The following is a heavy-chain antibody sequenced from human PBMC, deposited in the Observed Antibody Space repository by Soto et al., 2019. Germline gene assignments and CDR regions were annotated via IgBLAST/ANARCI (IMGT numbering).Heavy chain of an antibody. J-gene: IGHJ4*02. CDR2: INAGNGNT. CDR3: ARGACSGGSCYSCHFDY. Sequence: QVQLVQSGAEVKKPGASVKVSCKASGYTFTSYAMHWVRQAPGQRLEWMGWINAGNGNTQYSQKFQGRVTITRDTSASTAYMELSSLRSEDTAVYYCARGACSGGSCYSCHFDYWGQGTLVTVSS. V-gene: IGHV1-3*01. CDR1: GYTFTSYA. D-gene: IGHD2-15*01.